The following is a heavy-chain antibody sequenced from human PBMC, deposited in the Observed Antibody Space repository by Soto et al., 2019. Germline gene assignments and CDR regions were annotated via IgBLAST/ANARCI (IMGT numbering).Heavy chain of an antibody. Sequence: SETLSLTCTVSGGSISSYYWSWIRQPPGKGLEWIGYIYYSGSTNYNPSLKSRVTISVDTSKNQFSLKLSSVTAADTAVYYCAREVPYYYDSSGYVGGKYYYYGMDVWGQGTTVTVSS. CDR2: IYYSGST. CDR1: GGSISSYY. J-gene: IGHJ6*02. CDR3: AREVPYYYDSSGYVGGKYYYYGMDV. V-gene: IGHV4-59*01. D-gene: IGHD3-22*01.